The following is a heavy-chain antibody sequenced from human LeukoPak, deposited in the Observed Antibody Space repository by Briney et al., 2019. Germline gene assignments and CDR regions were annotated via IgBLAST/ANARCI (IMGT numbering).Heavy chain of an antibody. V-gene: IGHV3-7*03. D-gene: IGHD3-10*02. CDR2: ISNGGGAT. J-gene: IGHJ5*02. Sequence: GGSLRLSCVASGYTFSPYWMSWIRQIPGKGLEWVASISNGGGATYYVDSVRGRFTISRDDAKNSLFLQMNGLRSDDTAVYYCTRENYVPDSWGQGTLVTVSS. CDR1: GYTFSPYW. CDR3: TRENYVPDS.